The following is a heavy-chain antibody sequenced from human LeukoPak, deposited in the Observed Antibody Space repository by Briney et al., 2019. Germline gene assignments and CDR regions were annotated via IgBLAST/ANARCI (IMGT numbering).Heavy chain of an antibody. J-gene: IGHJ4*02. Sequence: PGGSLRLSCAASGFTFSSYGMHWVRQAPGKGLEWVSVIYSGGSTYYADSVKGRFTISRDNSKNTLYLQMNSLRAEDTAVYYCAREYTMVRGVSRWGQGTLVTVSS. D-gene: IGHD3-10*01. CDR1: GFTFSSYG. CDR3: AREYTMVRGVSR. V-gene: IGHV3-66*01. CDR2: IYSGGST.